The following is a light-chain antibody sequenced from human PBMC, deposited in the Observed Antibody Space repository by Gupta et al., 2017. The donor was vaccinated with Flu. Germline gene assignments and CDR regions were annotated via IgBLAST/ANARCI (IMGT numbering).Light chain of an antibody. CDR2: EVS. CDR1: STDVGHYKL. CDR3: CSYAGGSLYV. Sequence: QSALTQPASVSGSPGQSITISCTGTSTDVGHYKLVSWYQQYPGKAPKLLIYEVSERPSGVSDRFSGSKSENTASLTISGLQAADEADYHCCSYAGGSLYVFGGGTRVTVL. V-gene: IGLV2-23*02. J-gene: IGLJ1*01.